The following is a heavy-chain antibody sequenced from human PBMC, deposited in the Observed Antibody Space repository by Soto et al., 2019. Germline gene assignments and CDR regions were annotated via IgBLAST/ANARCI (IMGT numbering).Heavy chain of an antibody. CDR1: GGSISSSSYY. J-gene: IGHJ4*02. CDR3: AKSPYDFWSGYFDY. V-gene: IGHV4-39*01. Sequence: SETLSLTCTVSGGSISSSSYYWGWIRQPPGKGLEWIGSIYYSGSTYYNPSLKSRVTISVNTSKNQFSQKLSHVTAADTAVYYCAKSPYDFWSGYFDYWGQGTLVTVSS. D-gene: IGHD3-3*01. CDR2: IYYSGST.